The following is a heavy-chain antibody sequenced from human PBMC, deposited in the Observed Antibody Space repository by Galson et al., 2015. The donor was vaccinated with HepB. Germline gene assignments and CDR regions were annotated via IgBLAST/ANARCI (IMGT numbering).Heavy chain of an antibody. D-gene: IGHD6-19*01. CDR1: GFTFSYYA. Sequence: SLRLSCAAPGFTFSYYAMSWVRQAPGKGLEWISAITPSGDNTYSADSMKGRFTISRDNSRNTLFLQMNSLRAGDTAIYFCAKVFPEKTDGWYRQALYYFDSWGQGTRVTVSS. CDR3: AKVFPEKTDGWYRQALYYFDS. J-gene: IGHJ4*02. V-gene: IGHV3-23*01. CDR2: ITPSGDNT.